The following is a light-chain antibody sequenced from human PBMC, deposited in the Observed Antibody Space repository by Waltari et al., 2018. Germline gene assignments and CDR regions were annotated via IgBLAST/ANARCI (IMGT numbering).Light chain of an antibody. CDR2: KNN. CDR3: ASWDDSLNGRVV. V-gene: IGLV1-44*01. CDR1: NPNSGSNT. Sequence: QSVLTQPPSASGTPGQRVTISCSGSNPNSGSNTVNWYQQHPGTAPKLLIYKNNQRPSGVPDRFSGFKSGTSASLAISGLQSEDEADYYCASWDDSLNGRVVFGGGTKLTVL. J-gene: IGLJ2*01.